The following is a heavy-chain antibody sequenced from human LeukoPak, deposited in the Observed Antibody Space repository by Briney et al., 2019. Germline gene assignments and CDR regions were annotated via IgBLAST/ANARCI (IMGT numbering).Heavy chain of an antibody. D-gene: IGHD4-11*01. CDR3: ARVPYSNNYFDY. J-gene: IGHJ4*02. V-gene: IGHV4-38-2*02. Sequence: SETLSLTCTVSGYSISSGYYWGWIRPPPGKGLEWIGSIYHSGNTYYNPSLKSRVTISVDTSKNQFSLKLSSVTATDTAVYYCARVPYSNNYFDYWGQGTLVTVSS. CDR1: GYSISSGYY. CDR2: IYHSGNT.